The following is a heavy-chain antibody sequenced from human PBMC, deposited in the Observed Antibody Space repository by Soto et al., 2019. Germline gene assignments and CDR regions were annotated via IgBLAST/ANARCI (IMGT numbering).Heavy chain of an antibody. CDR2: ISFSGNTI. Sequence: QVQLVESGGGLVKPGGSLRLSCAASGFKFSYYYMSWFRQAPGKGLEWVSYISFSGNTIYYADSVKGRFSISRDNAKNSLDLQMNNLRGEDTAVYYCARGGEMGPPTEFWGKGTTVTVSS. CDR3: ARGGEMGPPTEF. J-gene: IGHJ6*03. D-gene: IGHD2-8*01. CDR1: GFKFSYYY. V-gene: IGHV3-11*01.